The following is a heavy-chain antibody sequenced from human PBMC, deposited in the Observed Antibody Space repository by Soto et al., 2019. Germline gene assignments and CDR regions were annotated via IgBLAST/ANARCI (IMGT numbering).Heavy chain of an antibody. J-gene: IGHJ4*02. D-gene: IGHD2-2*01. CDR3: AGTPHLGFCSRTNCPADC. CDR2: THYSGST. Sequence: SETLSLTCTVAGGSISSYSYYWGWIRQPPGKGLEWIGNTHYSGSTDYNPSLKSRVTISVDTSKNQFSLKLSSVTAADTAVYYCAGTPHLGFCSRTNCPADCWGQGTLVTVSS. V-gene: IGHV4-39*01. CDR1: GGSISSYSYY.